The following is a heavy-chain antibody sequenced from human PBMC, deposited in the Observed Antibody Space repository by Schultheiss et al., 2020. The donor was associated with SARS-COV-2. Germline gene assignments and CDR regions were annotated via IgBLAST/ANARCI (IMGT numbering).Heavy chain of an antibody. CDR1: GFTFSRSV. J-gene: IGHJ6*02. D-gene: IGHD3-10*01. V-gene: IGHV3-23*01. CDR2: ISDSDDNT. CDR3: ARALTRITMVRGVSGYYYYYGMDV. Sequence: GGSLRLSCAASGFTFSRSVMSWVRQAPGKGLEWVSAISDSDDNTYYSDSAKGRFTISRDNSKSTLYLQMNTLRAEDTAVYYCARALTRITMVRGVSGYYYYYGMDVWGQGTTVTVSS.